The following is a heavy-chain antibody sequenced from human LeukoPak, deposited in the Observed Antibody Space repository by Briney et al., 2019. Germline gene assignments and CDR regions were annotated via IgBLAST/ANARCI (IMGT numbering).Heavy chain of an antibody. CDR3: ARVSKYCSGGSCYFLTPPDY. CDR1: GYTFTSYV. Sequence: GASVKVSCKASGYTFTSYVISWVRQAPGQGLEWMGWISAYNGNTNYAQKLQGRVTMTTDTSTSTAYMELRSLRSDDTAVYYCARVSKYCSGGSCYFLTPPDYWGQGTLVTVSS. V-gene: IGHV1-18*01. CDR2: ISAYNGNT. J-gene: IGHJ4*02. D-gene: IGHD2-15*01.